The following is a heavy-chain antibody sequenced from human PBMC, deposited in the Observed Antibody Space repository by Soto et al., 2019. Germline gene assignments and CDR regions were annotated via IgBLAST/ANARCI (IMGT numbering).Heavy chain of an antibody. CDR1: GYIFTSYW. CDR2: IYPGDSDT. CDR3: ARFGWNFHKTGDV. V-gene: IGHV5-51*01. Sequence: GESLKISCEGSGYIFTSYWIAWVRQMPGKGLEWMGMIYPGDSDTRYSPSFQGQVTISADKSINTVYLQWSSLKASDTAIYYCARFGWNFHKTGDVCGQATTVTPSS. J-gene: IGHJ6*02. D-gene: IGHD1-1*01.